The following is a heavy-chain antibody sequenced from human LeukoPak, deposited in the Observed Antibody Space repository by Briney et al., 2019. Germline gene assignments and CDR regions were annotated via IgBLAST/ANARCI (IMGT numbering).Heavy chain of an antibody. CDR1: GGSFSGYY. J-gene: IGHJ4*02. CDR3: ARGHRMVRGVISPRPDY. CDR2: INHSGST. D-gene: IGHD3-10*01. V-gene: IGHV4-34*01. Sequence: SETLSLTCAVYGGSFSGYYWSWIRQPPGKGLEWIREINHSGSTNYNPSLKSRVTISVDTSKNQFSLKLSSVTAADTAVYYCARGHRMVRGVISPRPDYWGQGTLVTVSS.